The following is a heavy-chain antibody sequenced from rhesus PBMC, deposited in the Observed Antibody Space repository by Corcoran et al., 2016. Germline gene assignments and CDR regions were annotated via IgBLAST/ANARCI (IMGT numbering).Heavy chain of an antibody. CDR2: IDPSDSAT. J-gene: IGHJ6*01. D-gene: IGHD3-3*01. V-gene: IGHV5-20*01. CDR1: GYSFTSYW. CDR3: AKDGNSKFGLVMVGLDS. Sequence: EVQLVQSGAEVKRPGESLKISCKTSGYSFTSYWISWVRQMPGKGLEWMGAIDPSDSATKYNPALQAPVTISADKSISTAYLQWSRLKASDTATYYCAKDGNSKFGLVMVGLDSWGQGVVVTVSS.